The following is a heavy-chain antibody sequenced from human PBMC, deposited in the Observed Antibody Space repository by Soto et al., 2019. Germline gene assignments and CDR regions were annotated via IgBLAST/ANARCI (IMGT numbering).Heavy chain of an antibody. D-gene: IGHD4-17*01. CDR1: GFTFSSYA. CDR3: ARDFNHDYGGNADI. Sequence: GGSLRLSCAASGFTFSSYAMHWVRQAPGKGLEWVAVISYDGSNKYYADSVKGRFTISRDNSKNTLYLQMNSLRAEDTAVYYCARDFNHDYGGNADIWGQGTMVTVSS. J-gene: IGHJ3*02. V-gene: IGHV3-30-3*01. CDR2: ISYDGSNK.